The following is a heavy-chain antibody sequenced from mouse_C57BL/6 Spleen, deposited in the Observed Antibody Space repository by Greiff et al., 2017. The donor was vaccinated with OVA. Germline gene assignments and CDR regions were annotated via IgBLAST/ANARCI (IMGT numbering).Heavy chain of an antibody. Sequence: QVTLKVSGPGILQSSQTLSLTCSFSGFSLRTSGMGVSWIRQPSGKGLEWLAHIYWDDDKRYNPSLKSRPTISKDTSRNQVFLKITSVDTADTATYYCARLLRSYFDYWGQGTTLTVSS. CDR2: IYWDDDK. D-gene: IGHD1-1*01. J-gene: IGHJ2*01. V-gene: IGHV8-12*01. CDR3: ARLLRSYFDY. CDR1: GFSLRTSGMG.